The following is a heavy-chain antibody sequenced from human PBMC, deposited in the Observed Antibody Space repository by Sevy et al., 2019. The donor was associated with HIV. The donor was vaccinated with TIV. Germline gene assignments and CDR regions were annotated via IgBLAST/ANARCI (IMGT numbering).Heavy chain of an antibody. CDR1: GFTFSSYA. V-gene: IGHV3-23*01. Sequence: GGCLILSCAASGFTFSSYAMSWVRQTPGKGLEWVSTISGSGVGTNYTDSVKGRFTISRDNSKNTLYLQMNSLRAEDSAVYYCAKSTSSYSGDYDYWGQGTLVTVSS. D-gene: IGHD4-17*01. CDR2: ISGSGVGT. J-gene: IGHJ4*01. CDR3: AKSTSSYSGDYDY.